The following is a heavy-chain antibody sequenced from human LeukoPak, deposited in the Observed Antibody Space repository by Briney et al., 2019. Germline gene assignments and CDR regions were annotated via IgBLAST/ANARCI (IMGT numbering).Heavy chain of an antibody. Sequence: TGESLRLSCAASGFTFSNYYMSWIRQAPGKGLEWVSYITSTHRTTYYTDSVKGRFTISRDNAKNSLYLQMNSLRAEDTAVYYCARADWDTAMIDYWGQGTVVTVSS. D-gene: IGHD5-18*01. CDR1: GFTFSNYY. J-gene: IGHJ4*02. V-gene: IGHV3-11*04. CDR2: ITSTHRTT. CDR3: ARADWDTAMIDY.